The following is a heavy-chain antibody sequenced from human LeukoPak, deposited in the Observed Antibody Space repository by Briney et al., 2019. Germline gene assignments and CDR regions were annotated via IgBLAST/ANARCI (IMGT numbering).Heavy chain of an antibody. CDR1: GFTFSSYS. CDR2: MKGDGSEI. D-gene: IGHD3-16*01. Sequence: GGSLRLSCAASGFTFSSYSMNWVRQAPGKWLEWVANMKGDGSEIHYADSVKGRFTISRDNAKNTLYLQMNSLRAEDTALYYCARPAYTAAYDLWGRGTMVTVSS. J-gene: IGHJ3*01. V-gene: IGHV3-7*01. CDR3: ARPAYTAAYDL.